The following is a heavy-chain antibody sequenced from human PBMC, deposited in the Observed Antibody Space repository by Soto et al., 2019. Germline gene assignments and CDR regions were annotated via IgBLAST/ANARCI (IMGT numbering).Heavy chain of an antibody. V-gene: IGHV4-31*03. D-gene: IGHD2-15*01. Sequence: SEPLSLTCTVSGGSISSGGYYWSWIRQHPGKGLEWIGYISYRGSAYYSQSLKSRVTISVDTSKNQFSLKVNSVTAADTAVYYCARRMQNYFTMGVWGQGPTVTVSS. CDR3: ARRMQNYFTMGV. CDR1: GGSISSGGYY. J-gene: IGHJ6*02. CDR2: ISYRGSA.